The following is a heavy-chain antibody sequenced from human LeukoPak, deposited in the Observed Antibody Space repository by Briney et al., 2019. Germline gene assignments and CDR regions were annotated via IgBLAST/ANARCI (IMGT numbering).Heavy chain of an antibody. V-gene: IGHV3-30*18. CDR1: GFSFTTYG. J-gene: IGHJ4*02. CDR3: VKDRTINGRSSPFDS. Sequence: GTSLRLSCAASGFSFTTYGMHWVRQAPLKGLEWLAAISYDGRNQNNADSVKGRFTIFRDNSQNTLYLQMNSLRAEDTALYYCVKDRTINGRSSPFDSWGQGTLVTVSS. CDR2: ISYDGRNQ. D-gene: IGHD1-26*01.